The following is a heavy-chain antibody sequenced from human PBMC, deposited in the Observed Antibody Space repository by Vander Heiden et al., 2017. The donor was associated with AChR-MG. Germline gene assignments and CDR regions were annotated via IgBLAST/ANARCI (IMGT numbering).Heavy chain of an antibody. CDR1: GGSFSGYY. Sequence: QVQLQQWGAGLLKPSATLSLTCAVYGGSFSGYYWSWIRQPPGKGLEWIGEINHSGSTNYNPSLKSRVTISVDTSKNQFSLKLSSVNAADTAVYYCARIAGGHVAGDFDYWGQGTLVTVSS. D-gene: IGHD3-16*01. CDR2: INHSGST. CDR3: ARIAGGHVAGDFDY. V-gene: IGHV4-34*01. J-gene: IGHJ4*02.